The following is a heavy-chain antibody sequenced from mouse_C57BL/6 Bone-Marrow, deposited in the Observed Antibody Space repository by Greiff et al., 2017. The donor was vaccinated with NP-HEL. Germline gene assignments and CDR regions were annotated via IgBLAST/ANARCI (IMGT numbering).Heavy chain of an antibody. V-gene: IGHV14-4*01. CDR2: IDPENGDT. CDR3: TTYYDSYFDY. Sequence: EVQLQQSGAELVRPGASVKLSCTASGFNIKDDYMHWVKQRPEQGLEWIGWIDPENGDTEYASKFQGKATITADTSSNTAYLQLSSLTSEDTAVYYCTTYYDSYFDYWGQGTTLTVSS. CDR1: GFNIKDDY. J-gene: IGHJ2*01. D-gene: IGHD2-4*01.